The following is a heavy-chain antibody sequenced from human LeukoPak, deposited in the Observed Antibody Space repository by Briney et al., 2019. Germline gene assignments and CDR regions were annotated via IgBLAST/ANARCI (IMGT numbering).Heavy chain of an antibody. D-gene: IGHD4-17*01. CDR1: GFTFGDYW. J-gene: IGHJ4*02. CDR2: TNTDESRT. V-gene: IGHV3-74*01. CDR3: ARGGDYGDFPDY. Sequence: PGGSLRLSCAASGFTFGDYWMHWVRQAPWKGLVWVSRTNTDESRTSYTDSVKGRFTISRDNARNTLYLQMNSLRVEDTAVYYCARGGDYGDFPDYWGQGTLVTVSS.